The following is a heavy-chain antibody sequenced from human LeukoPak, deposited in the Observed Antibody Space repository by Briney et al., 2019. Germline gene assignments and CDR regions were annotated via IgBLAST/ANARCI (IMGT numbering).Heavy chain of an antibody. J-gene: IGHJ4*02. D-gene: IGHD1-1*01. CDR2: INHSGST. Sequence: SETLSLTCAVYGGSFSGYYWSWIRQPPGKGLEWIGEINHSGSTNYNPSLKSRVTISVDTSKNQFSLKLSSVTAADTAVYYGARGLSTWNWGQGTLVTVSS. CDR3: ARGLSTWN. V-gene: IGHV4-34*01. CDR1: GGSFSGYY.